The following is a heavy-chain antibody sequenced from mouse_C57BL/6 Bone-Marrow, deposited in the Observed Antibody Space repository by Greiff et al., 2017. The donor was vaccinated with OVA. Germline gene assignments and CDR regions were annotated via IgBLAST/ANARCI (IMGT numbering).Heavy chain of an antibody. Sequence: VQLQQPGAELVRPGTSVKLSCKASGYTFTSYWMHWVKQRPGQGLEWIGVIDPSDGYTNSNQKFKGKATLPVATSSSTAYMQLSSLTSEDSDVYYCARAGDSSGYPLYYFDYWGQGTTLTVSS. CDR3: ARAGDSSGYPLYYFDY. CDR2: IDPSDGYT. CDR1: GYTFTSYW. J-gene: IGHJ2*01. V-gene: IGHV1-59*01. D-gene: IGHD3-2*02.